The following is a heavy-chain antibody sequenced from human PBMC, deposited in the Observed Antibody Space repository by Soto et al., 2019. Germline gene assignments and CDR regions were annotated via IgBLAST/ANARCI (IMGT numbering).Heavy chain of an antibody. CDR2: INHSGST. V-gene: IGHV4-34*01. J-gene: IGHJ5*02. CDR1: GGSFSGYY. D-gene: IGHD6-13*01. Sequence: SETLSLTCAVYGGSFSGYYWSWIRQPPGKGLEWIGEINHSGSTNYSPSLKSRVTISVDTSKNQFSLKLSSVTAADTAVYYCARGNLKDSSSRVVYWFDPWGQGTLVT. CDR3: ARGNLKDSSSRVVYWFDP.